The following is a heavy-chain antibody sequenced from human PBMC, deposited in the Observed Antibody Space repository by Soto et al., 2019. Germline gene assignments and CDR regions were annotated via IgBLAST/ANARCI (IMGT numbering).Heavy chain of an antibody. CDR1: GGSIDNSHSF. V-gene: IGHV4-39*07. CDR3: AKGDNLGPKTGYAFDP. CDR2: VYYSGGT. Sequence: SETLSLTCDVSGGSIDNSHSFWGWVRQPPGRGLEFLGSVYYSGGTYYNPSLKSRVTVSVDTSKNQFSLQLNSVTPEDTAVYFCAKGDNLGPKTGYAFDPWGQGIMVTVSS. J-gene: IGHJ5*02. D-gene: IGHD5-12*01.